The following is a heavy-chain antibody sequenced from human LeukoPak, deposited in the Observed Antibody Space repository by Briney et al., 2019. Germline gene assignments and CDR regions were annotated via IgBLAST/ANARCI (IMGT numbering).Heavy chain of an antibody. CDR3: ARDITGATKGGWFDT. Sequence: ASVKVSCKASGYTFTNYDINWVRQATGQGLERMGWMNPNSGNTGYAQKFQGRVTMTRNTSISTAYMELSSLRSEDTALYYCARDITGATKGGWFDTGGQGTPGPGSS. CDR2: MNPNSGNT. V-gene: IGHV1-8*01. D-gene: IGHD1-7*01. CDR1: GYTFTNYD. J-gene: IGHJ5*02.